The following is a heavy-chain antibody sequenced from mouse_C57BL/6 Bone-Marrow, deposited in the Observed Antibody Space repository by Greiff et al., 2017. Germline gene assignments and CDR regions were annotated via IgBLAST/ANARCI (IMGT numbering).Heavy chain of an antibody. Sequence: DVMLVESGGDLVKPGGSLKLSCAASGFTFSSYGMSWVRQTPDKRLEWVATISSGGSYTYYPDSVKGRFTFFRANAKNTLYLQMSSLTSEGTAMYDLARHPLLRTWFAYWGQGTLVTVSA. CDR2: ISSGGSYT. J-gene: IGHJ3*01. CDR1: GFTFSSYG. CDR3: ARHPLLRTWFAY. D-gene: IGHD1-1*01. V-gene: IGHV5-6*02.